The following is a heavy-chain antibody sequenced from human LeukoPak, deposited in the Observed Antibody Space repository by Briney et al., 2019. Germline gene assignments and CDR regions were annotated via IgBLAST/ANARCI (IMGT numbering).Heavy chain of an antibody. D-gene: IGHD1-26*01. J-gene: IGHJ5*02. Sequence: PSETLCLTCTVSGGSISSGGYYWSWIRQRPGKGLEWIVYIYYSGSTYYNPSLKSRVTISVDTSKKQSSLKLSSVTAADTAVYYCARMYSGRDQFVPWGQGTLVTVSS. CDR3: ARMYSGRDQFVP. CDR1: GGSISSGGYY. CDR2: IYYSGST. V-gene: IGHV4-31*02.